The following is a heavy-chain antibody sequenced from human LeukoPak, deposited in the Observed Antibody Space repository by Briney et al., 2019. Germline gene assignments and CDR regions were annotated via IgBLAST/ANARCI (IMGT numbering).Heavy chain of an antibody. CDR1: GGSISSSSYY. V-gene: IGHV4-39*07. J-gene: IGHJ4*02. Sequence: SETLSLTCTVSGGSISSSSYYWGWTRQPPGKGLEWIGSIYYSGSTYYNPSLKSRVTISVDTSKNQFSLKLSSVTAADTAVYYCARGVGYCTNGVCYSLPLDYWGQGTLVTVSS. CDR3: ARGVGYCTNGVCYSLPLDY. CDR2: IYYSGST. D-gene: IGHD2-8*01.